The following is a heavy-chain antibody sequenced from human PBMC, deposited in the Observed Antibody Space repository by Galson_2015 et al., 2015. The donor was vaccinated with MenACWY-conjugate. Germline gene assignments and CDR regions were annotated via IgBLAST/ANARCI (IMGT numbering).Heavy chain of an antibody. D-gene: IGHD2/OR15-2a*01. J-gene: IGHJ3*01. CDR3: ATRLLSHAFDV. Sequence: SVKVSCKASGDTLRTFPVHWVRQAPGQRFQWMGWINAANDDTKYSEHFQGRVTITRDTSANTVYMDLTSLGSEDTAIYYCATRLLSHAFDVWGQGTVVTVSS. CDR2: INAANDDT. CDR1: GDTLRTFP. V-gene: IGHV1-3*01.